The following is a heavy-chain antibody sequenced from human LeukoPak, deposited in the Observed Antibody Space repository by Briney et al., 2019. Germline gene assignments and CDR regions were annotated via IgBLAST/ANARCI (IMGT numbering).Heavy chain of an antibody. J-gene: IGHJ4*02. CDR1: GFTLSNND. Sequence: GGSLRLSCSLSGFTLSNNDVDSVRQAPGKGLEWVSSISYLSSHVYYGDSVKGRFSISRDNAKNSLYLQMNSLGAEDTAIYYCGRALPPLCTSSAGHLWGQGILVTVSS. V-gene: IGHV3-21*01. CDR2: ISYLSSHV. D-gene: IGHD6-25*01. CDR3: GRALPPLCTSSAGHL.